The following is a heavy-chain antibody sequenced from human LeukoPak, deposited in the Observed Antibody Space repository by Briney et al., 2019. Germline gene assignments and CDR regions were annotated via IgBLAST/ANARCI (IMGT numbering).Heavy chain of an antibody. CDR3: VREYGSSWFDYYFEY. Sequence: GGSLRLSCAASGFTFSSYSMNWVGQAPGKGLEWVSSISNILNSIYYADSVKGRFTIPRDKTKNLLYLQMNSRRAGDTALYYCVREYGSSWFDYYFEYWGQGTLVTVSS. D-gene: IGHD6-13*01. CDR1: GFTFSSYS. CDR2: ISNILNSI. J-gene: IGHJ4*02. V-gene: IGHV3-21*01.